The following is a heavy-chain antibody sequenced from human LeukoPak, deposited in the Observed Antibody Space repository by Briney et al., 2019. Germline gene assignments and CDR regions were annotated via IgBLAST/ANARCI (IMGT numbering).Heavy chain of an antibody. Sequence: ASVKVSCKVSGYTPTELSMHWVRQAPGKGLEWMGGFDPEDGETIYAQKFQGRVTMTEDTSTDTAYMELSSLRSEDTAVYYCARMREVVPAAPPSRFDPWGQGTLVTVSS. V-gene: IGHV1-24*01. CDR1: GYTPTELS. D-gene: IGHD2-2*01. CDR2: FDPEDGET. CDR3: ARMREVVPAAPPSRFDP. J-gene: IGHJ5*02.